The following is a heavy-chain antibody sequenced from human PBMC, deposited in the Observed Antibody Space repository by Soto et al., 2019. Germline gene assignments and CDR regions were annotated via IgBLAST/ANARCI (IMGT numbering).Heavy chain of an antibody. CDR3: ASLPCQRSSESCTSCCDFGQ. CDR2: IHYNGNT. D-gene: IGHD2-2*01. J-gene: IGHJ4*02. CDR1: GASISNYY. Sequence: PSETLSLTCTFSGASISNYYWSWVRQPPGKVLEWIAYIHYNGNTNYNPSLTSRVTMSLDTSKNQFSLKLLSVTAADTAVYYCASLPCQRSSESCTSCCDFGQWGQGTLVTVSS. V-gene: IGHV4-59*01.